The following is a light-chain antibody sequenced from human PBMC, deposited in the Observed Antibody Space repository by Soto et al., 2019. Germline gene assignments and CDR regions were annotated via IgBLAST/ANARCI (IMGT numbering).Light chain of an antibody. Sequence: NFMLTQPHSVSESPGKTVTISCTRSSGSVASNHVQWYQQRPGSAPTTLIYENNQRPSGVPDRFSGSVDSSSNSASLTISGLKTEDEADYYCQSYDSNIVVFGGGTKLTVL. CDR1: SGSVASNH. V-gene: IGLV6-57*04. J-gene: IGLJ2*01. CDR3: QSYDSNIVV. CDR2: ENN.